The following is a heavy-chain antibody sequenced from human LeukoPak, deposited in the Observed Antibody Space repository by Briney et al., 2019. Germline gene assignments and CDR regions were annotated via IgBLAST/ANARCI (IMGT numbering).Heavy chain of an antibody. CDR3: AGRDCSSTSCPFDY. D-gene: IGHD2-2*01. J-gene: IGHJ4*02. CDR1: GYTLTELS. CDR2: FDPGDGET. Sequence: GASVKVSCKVSGYTLTELSMHWVRQAPGKGLEWMGGFDPGDGETIYAQKFQGRVTMTEDTPTDTAYMELSSLRSEDTAVYYCAGRDCSSTSCPFDYWGQGTLVTVSS. V-gene: IGHV1-24*01.